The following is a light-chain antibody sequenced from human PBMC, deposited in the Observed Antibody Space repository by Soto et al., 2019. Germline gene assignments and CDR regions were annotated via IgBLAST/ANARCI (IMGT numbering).Light chain of an antibody. CDR2: ATS. CDR3: QQANSFPPWT. J-gene: IGKJ1*01. V-gene: IGKV1-12*01. CDR1: QDISGW. Sequence: DIQMTQSPSSVSASVGDRVTITCRASQDISGWLAWYQQKPGKVPKLLISATSSLQTGVPSRFRGSGSGTDFTLTISKLQPEDFATYFCQQANSFPPWTFGQGTKV.